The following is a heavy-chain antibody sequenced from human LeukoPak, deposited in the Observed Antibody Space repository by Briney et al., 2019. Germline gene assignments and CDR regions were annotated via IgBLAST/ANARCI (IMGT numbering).Heavy chain of an antibody. D-gene: IGHD3-22*01. CDR3: AREEWPSGAYYDSSGYVY. Sequence: SETLSLTCTVSGGSISSSSYYWGWIRQPPGKGLEWIGYIYYSGSTNYNPSLKGRVTISVDTSKNQFSLKLSSVTAADTAVYYCAREEWPSGAYYDSSGYVYWGQGTLVTVSS. V-gene: IGHV4-61*01. J-gene: IGHJ4*02. CDR2: IYYSGST. CDR1: GGSISSSSYY.